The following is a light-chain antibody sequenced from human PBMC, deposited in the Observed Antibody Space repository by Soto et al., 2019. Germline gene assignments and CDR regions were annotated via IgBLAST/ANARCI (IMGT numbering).Light chain of an antibody. J-gene: IGKJ1*01. V-gene: IGKV3-20*01. CDR2: GAS. CDR1: QSVRSSY. Sequence: EIVLTQSPGTLSLSPGDRATLSCRASQSVRSSYLAWYQQKPGQAPRLLIYGASNRATGIPDRFSGSGSGTDFTLTISRLEPEDFAVYYCQQYGSSGTFGQGPKVDI. CDR3: QQYGSSGT.